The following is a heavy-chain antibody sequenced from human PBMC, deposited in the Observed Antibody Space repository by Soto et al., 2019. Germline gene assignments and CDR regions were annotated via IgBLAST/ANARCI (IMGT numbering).Heavy chain of an antibody. CDR3: ARSYSSSWPDYYYYGTDV. J-gene: IGHJ6*02. CDR1: GFTFSSYA. V-gene: IGHV3-23*01. D-gene: IGHD6-13*01. CDR2: ISGSGGST. Sequence: GGSLRLSCAASGFTFSSYAMSWVRQAPGKGLEWVSAISGSGGSTYYADSVKGRFTISRDNSKNTLYLQMNSLRAEDTAVYYCARSYSSSWPDYYYYGTDVWGQGTTVTVSS.